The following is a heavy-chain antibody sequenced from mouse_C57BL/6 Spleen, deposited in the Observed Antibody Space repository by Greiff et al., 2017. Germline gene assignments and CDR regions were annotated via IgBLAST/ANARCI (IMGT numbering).Heavy chain of an antibody. CDR1: GYAFSSSW. J-gene: IGHJ4*01. D-gene: IGHD2-4*01. Sequence: QVQLQQSGPELVKPGASVKISCKASGYAFSSSWMNWVKQRPGKGLEWIGRIYPGDGDTNYNGKFKGKATLTADKSSSTAYMQLSSLTSEDSAVYFCAREGVYYDYPYAMDYWGQGTSVTVSS. V-gene: IGHV1-82*01. CDR3: AREGVYYDYPYAMDY. CDR2: IYPGDGDT.